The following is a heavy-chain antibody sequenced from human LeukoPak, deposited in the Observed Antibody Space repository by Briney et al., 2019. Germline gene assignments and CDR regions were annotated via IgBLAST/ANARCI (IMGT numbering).Heavy chain of an antibody. CDR3: AKDPGGSYPYFDY. D-gene: IGHD1-26*01. J-gene: IGHJ4*02. CDR1: GFTFSSYG. V-gene: IGHV3-30*18. Sequence: GRSLRLSCAAFGFTFSSYGMHWVRQAPGKGLEWVAVISYDGSNKYYADSVKGRFTISRDNSKNTLYLQMNSLRTEDTAVYYCAKDPGGSYPYFDYWGQGTLVTVSS. CDR2: ISYDGSNK.